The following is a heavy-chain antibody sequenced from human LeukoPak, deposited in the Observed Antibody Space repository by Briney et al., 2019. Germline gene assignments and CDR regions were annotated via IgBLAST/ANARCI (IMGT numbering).Heavy chain of an antibody. V-gene: IGHV1-46*01. Sequence: GASVKVSCKASGYTFTNYYMRWVRQAPGQGLEWMGIIDPSGGSTSNAQRFQGRVTMTRDTSTSTVYMELSSLRSEDTAVYYCALAARYYYYGMDVWGQGTTVTVSS. CDR1: GYTFTNYY. CDR3: ALAARYYYYGMDV. D-gene: IGHD6-6*01. CDR2: IDPSGGST. J-gene: IGHJ6*02.